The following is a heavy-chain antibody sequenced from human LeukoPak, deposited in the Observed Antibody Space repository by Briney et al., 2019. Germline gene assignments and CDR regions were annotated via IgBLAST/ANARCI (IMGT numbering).Heavy chain of an antibody. CDR2: INHSGST. V-gene: IGHV4-34*01. CDR3: ARYLSYDSRGDYGY. D-gene: IGHD3-22*01. Sequence: SETLSLACAGYGGSFSGYYWSWMRQPPGKGLEWIGEINHSGSTNYNPSLKSRVTILVDTSKNQFSLKLSSVTAADTAVYYCARYLSYDSRGDYGYWGQGILVTVSS. CDR1: GGSFSGYY. J-gene: IGHJ4*02.